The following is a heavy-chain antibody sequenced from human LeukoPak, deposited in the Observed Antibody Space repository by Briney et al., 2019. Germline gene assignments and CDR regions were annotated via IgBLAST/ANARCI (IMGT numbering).Heavy chain of an antibody. CDR1: GGSISSYY. CDR3: AREGYSRGVDY. Sequence: SETLSLTCTVSGGSISSYYWSWIRQPPGKGLEWIGYIYYSGSTNYNPSLKSRVTISVDTSKNQFSLKLSSVTAADTAVHYCAREGYSRGVDYWGQGTLVTVSS. D-gene: IGHD5-18*01. V-gene: IGHV4-59*01. CDR2: IYYSGST. J-gene: IGHJ4*02.